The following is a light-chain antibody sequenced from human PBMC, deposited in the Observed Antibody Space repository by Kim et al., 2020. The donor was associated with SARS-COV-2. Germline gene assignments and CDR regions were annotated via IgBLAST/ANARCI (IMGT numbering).Light chain of an antibody. CDR2: GAS. CDR1: QSVSSN. J-gene: IGKJ4*01. CDR3: QQYNNWPPVT. V-gene: IGKV3-15*01. Sequence: SPGERAAHSCRASQSVSSNLAWYHQKPGQAPRLLIYGASTRATGIPARFSGSGSGTEFTLTISSLQSEDFAVYYCQQYNNWPPVTFGGGTKVEIK.